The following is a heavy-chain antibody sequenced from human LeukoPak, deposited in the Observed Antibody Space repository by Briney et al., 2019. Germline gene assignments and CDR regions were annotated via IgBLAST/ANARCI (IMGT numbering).Heavy chain of an antibody. CDR3: ARDSDDHAFDI. J-gene: IGHJ3*02. Sequence: SETLSLTCAVSGGSISSSNWWSWVRQPPGKGLEWIGEIYHSGSTNYNPSLKSRVTISVDTSKNQFSLKLSSVTAADTAVYYCARDSDDHAFDIWGQGTMVTVSS. CDR1: GGSISSSNW. D-gene: IGHD1-1*01. CDR2: IYHSGST. V-gene: IGHV4-4*02.